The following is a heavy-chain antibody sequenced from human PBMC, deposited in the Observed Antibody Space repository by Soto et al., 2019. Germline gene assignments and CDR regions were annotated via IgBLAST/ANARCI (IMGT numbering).Heavy chain of an antibody. V-gene: IGHV3-23*01. CDR3: AKDSLYDFWSGYPGAFDY. Sequence: EVQLLESGGGLVQPGGSLRLSCAASGFTFSSYAMSWVRQAPGKGLEWVSAISGSGGSTYYADSVKGRFTISRDNSKNTLYLQMNSLRAEDTAVYYCAKDSLYDFWSGYPGAFDYWGQGTLVTVSS. D-gene: IGHD3-3*01. CDR1: GFTFSSYA. J-gene: IGHJ4*02. CDR2: ISGSGGST.